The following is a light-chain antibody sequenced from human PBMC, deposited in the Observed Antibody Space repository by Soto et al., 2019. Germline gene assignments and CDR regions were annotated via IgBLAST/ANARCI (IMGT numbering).Light chain of an antibody. V-gene: IGLV2-14*01. CDR3: SSYTSSSTYV. J-gene: IGLJ1*01. CDR1: SSDIGNYDF. CDR2: EVS. Sequence: QSALTQPASVSGSPGQSITISCTGTSSDIGNYDFVSWYQQVPGTAPKAMIYEVSSRPSGVSNRFSGSKSDNTASLTISGLQAEDEADYYCSSYTSSSTYVFGTGTKVTVL.